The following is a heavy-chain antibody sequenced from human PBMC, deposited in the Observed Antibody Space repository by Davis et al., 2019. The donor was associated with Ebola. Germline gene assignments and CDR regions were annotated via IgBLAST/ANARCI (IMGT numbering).Heavy chain of an antibody. CDR2: INHSGST. V-gene: IGHV4-34*01. CDR3: ARGRRLYGGNSGKDY. J-gene: IGHJ4*02. D-gene: IGHD4-23*01. CDR1: GGSFSGYY. Sequence: MPSETLSLTCAVYGGSFSGYYWSWIRQPPGKGLEWIGEINHSGSTNYNPSLKSRVTISVDTSKNQFSLKLSSVTATDTAVYYCARGRRLYGGNSGKDYWGQGTLVTVSS.